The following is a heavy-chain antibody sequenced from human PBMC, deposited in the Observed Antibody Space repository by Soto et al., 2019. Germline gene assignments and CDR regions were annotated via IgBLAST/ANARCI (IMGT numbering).Heavy chain of an antibody. CDR3: ARDGATTVKGHGMDV. D-gene: IGHD1-26*01. CDR1: GGSVSSGSYY. Sequence: SETLSLTCTVSGGSVSSGSYYWSWIRQPPGKGLEWIGYIYYSGRTNYNPSLQSRGTISVDTSKPHFSPTLSSVTAADTAVYSCARDGATTVKGHGMDVWGQGTTVTVSS. J-gene: IGHJ6*02. V-gene: IGHV4-61*03. CDR2: IYYSGRT.